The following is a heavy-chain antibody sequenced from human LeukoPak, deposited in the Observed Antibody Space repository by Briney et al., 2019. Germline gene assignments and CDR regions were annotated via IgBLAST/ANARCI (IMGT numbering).Heavy chain of an antibody. CDR2: INPDSGVT. CDR3: ARDGTFDI. Sequence: ASVKVSCKASGYTFTDYYMHRVRQAPGQGLEWMGWINPDSGVTNYPQKFQGRVTMTRDTSSSTAYMELIRLRSDDTAVYYCARDGTFDIWGRGTMVTVSS. CDR1: GYTFTDYY. V-gene: IGHV1-2*02. J-gene: IGHJ3*02. D-gene: IGHD2-15*01.